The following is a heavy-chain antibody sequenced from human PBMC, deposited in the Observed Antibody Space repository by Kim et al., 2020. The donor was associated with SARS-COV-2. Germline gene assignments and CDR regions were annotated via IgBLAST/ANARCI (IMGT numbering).Heavy chain of an antibody. CDR3: ARDRPRGYDFWRARNWFDP. V-gene: IGHV4-39*07. CDR1: GGSISSSSYY. D-gene: IGHD3-3*01. J-gene: IGHJ5*02. CDR2: IYYSGST. Sequence: SETLSLTCTVSGGSISSSSYYWGWIRQPPGKGLEWIGSIYYSGSTYYNPSLKSRVTISVDTSKNQFSLKLSSVTAADTAVYYCARDRPRGYDFWRARNWFDPWGQGTLVTVSS.